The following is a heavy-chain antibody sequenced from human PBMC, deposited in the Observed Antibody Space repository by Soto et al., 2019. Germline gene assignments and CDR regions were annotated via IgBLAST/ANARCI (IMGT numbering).Heavy chain of an antibody. CDR3: ARDDILTGYYILDY. CDR2: INHSGST. CDR1: GGSISSYY. D-gene: IGHD3-9*01. V-gene: IGHV4-34*01. Sequence: PSETLSLTCTVSGGSISSYYWSWIRQPPGKGLEWIGEINHSGSTNYNPSLKSRVTISVDTSKNQFSLKLSSVTAADTAVYYCARDDILTGYYILDYWGQGTLVTVSS. J-gene: IGHJ4*02.